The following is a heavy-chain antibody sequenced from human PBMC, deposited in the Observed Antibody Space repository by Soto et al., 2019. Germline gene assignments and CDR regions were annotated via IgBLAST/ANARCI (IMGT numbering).Heavy chain of an antibody. CDR1: GGCVSGYD. CDR2: INHSGST. Sequence: KTSETLSLTCAVYGGCVSGYDWGWIRQPPGKGLEWIGEINHSGSTNYNPSLKSRVTISVDTSKNQFSLKLSSVTAADTAVYYCAREIPAAYCGGDCYSNAFDIWGQGTMVTVSS. J-gene: IGHJ3*02. CDR3: AREIPAAYCGGDCYSNAFDI. D-gene: IGHD2-21*01. V-gene: IGHV4-34*01.